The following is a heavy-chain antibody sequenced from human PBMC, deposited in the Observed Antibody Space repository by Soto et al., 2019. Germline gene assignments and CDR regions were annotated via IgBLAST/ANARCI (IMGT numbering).Heavy chain of an antibody. J-gene: IGHJ6*02. D-gene: IGHD1-1*01. CDR2: IMPVFRRP. CDR3: ARAIDRLQLGGNYYFILDV. CDR1: GGTFRTSA. Sequence: QVQLVQSGAEVTKPGSSVKVSCKASGGTFRTSAFSWVRQAPGQGLEWVGGIMPVFRRPKYAQNFQDRVTITADESTSTAYMELNSLRSDDTAVYYCARAIDRLQLGGNYYFILDVWGQGTAVTVSS. V-gene: IGHV1-69*12.